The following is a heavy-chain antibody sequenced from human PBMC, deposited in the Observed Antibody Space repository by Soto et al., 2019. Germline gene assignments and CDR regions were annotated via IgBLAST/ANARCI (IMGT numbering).Heavy chain of an antibody. CDR2: IKQDGSEK. J-gene: IGHJ5*02. CDR3: ARDKFLYDILTGYYNNWFDP. Sequence: GGSLRLSCAASGFTFSSYWMSWVRQAPGKGLEWVANIKQDGSEKYYVDSVKGRFTISRDNAKNSLYLQMNSLRAEDTAVYYCARDKFLYDILTGYYNNWFDPWGQGTLVTVSS. CDR1: GFTFSSYW. V-gene: IGHV3-7*03. D-gene: IGHD3-9*01.